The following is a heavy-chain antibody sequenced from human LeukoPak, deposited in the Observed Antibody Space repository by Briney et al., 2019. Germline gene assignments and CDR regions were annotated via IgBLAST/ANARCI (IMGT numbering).Heavy chain of an antibody. V-gene: IGHV3-48*03. CDR1: GFTFSSFQ. Sequence: PGGSLRLSRAASGFTFSSFQMTWVRQAPEKGLEWIAYVGGADGQIFYADSVKGRFTISRDNAKNSLYLQMNSLRAEDTAVYYCARGHYGMDVWGQGTTVTVSS. CDR2: VGGADGQI. J-gene: IGHJ6*02. CDR3: ARGHYGMDV.